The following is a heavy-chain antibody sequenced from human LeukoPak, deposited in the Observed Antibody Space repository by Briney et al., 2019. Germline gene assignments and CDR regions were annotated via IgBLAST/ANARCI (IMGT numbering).Heavy chain of an antibody. CDR2: ISGSGDST. Sequence: PGGSLRLSCAASGFTFSSYGMHWVRQAPGKGLEWVSAISGSGDSTYYADSVKGRFTISRDNSKNTLYLQMDSLRAEDTAVYYCAKDRSDTTVVYNFDYWGQGTLVTVSS. D-gene: IGHD2-21*01. V-gene: IGHV3-23*01. CDR3: AKDRSDTTVVYNFDY. CDR1: GFTFSSYG. J-gene: IGHJ4*02.